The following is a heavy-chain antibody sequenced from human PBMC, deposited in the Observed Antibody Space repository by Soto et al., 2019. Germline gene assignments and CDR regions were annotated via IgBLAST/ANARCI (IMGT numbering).Heavy chain of an antibody. Sequence: PSETLSLTCTVSGDSDSANIYYWNWIRLPPGKGLQWGGHIYHSRILQYRPYFKSRALISLDAAKNQLSQRLSSVTVADTAVYYCVRQSVDNLDSSGTELWLDPVGQGALVTLAS. V-gene: IGHV4-61*01. D-gene: IGHD6-19*01. CDR2: IYHSRIL. CDR3: VRQSVDNLDSSGTELWLDP. CDR1: GDSDSANIYY. J-gene: IGHJ5*02.